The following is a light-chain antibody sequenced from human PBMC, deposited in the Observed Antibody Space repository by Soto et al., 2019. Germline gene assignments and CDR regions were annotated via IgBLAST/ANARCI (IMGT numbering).Light chain of an antibody. CDR1: QSVSSD. CDR2: GAS. V-gene: IGKV3-15*01. CDR3: KQYNNWPLT. J-gene: IGKJ4*01. Sequence: EIVMTQSPATLSVSPGERATLSCRASQSVSSDLAWYQQKPGQAPRALIYGASTRATGIPARFSGSGSATEFTLTISGLQSEDFAVYYCKQYNNWPLTFGGGTKVEIK.